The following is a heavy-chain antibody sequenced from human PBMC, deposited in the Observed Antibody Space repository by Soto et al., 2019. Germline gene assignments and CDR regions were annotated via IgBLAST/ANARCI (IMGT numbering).Heavy chain of an antibody. CDR2: ISSSGSTI. J-gene: IGHJ6*02. CDR3: AREGAWWEDFWSGTYGMDV. Sequence: QVQLVESGGGLVKPGGSLRLSCAASGFTFSDFYMSWIRQAPGKGLEWVSYISSSGSTIYYADSVKGRFTISRDNAKNSLYLQMNSLRAEDTAVYYCAREGAWWEDFWSGTYGMDVWGQGTTVTVSS. V-gene: IGHV3-11*01. CDR1: GFTFSDFY. D-gene: IGHD3-3*01.